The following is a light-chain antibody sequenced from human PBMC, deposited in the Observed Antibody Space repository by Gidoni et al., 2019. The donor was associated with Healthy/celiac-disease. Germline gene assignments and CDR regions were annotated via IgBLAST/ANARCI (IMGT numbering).Light chain of an antibody. CDR3: MQALQTGT. CDR1: QILLHSNGYNY. CDR2: LGS. Sequence: DIVMTQSPLSLPVTPGAPASISCRSSQILLHSNGYNYLDWYLQKPGQSPQLLSYLGSNRASGVPDRFSGSGSGTDFTLKISRVEAEDVGVYYCMQALQTGTFGQWTKLEIK. V-gene: IGKV2-28*01. J-gene: IGKJ2*01.